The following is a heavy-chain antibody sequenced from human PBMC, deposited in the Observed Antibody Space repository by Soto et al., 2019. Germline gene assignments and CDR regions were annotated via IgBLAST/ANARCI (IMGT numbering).Heavy chain of an antibody. J-gene: IGHJ4*02. V-gene: IGHV3-23*01. D-gene: IGHD1-26*01. CDR2: VTGSDDAT. CDR1: GFTFSTYA. Sequence: EVRLLESGGGLVQPGGSLRLSCAASGFTFSTYAMTWVRQAPGKGLEWVSTVTGSDDATYYAGSVKGRFTISRDNSKNTLYLQMNNLRPDDTAVYYCAKDSGSHGYFGYWGQGTLVTVSS. CDR3: AKDSGSHGYFGY.